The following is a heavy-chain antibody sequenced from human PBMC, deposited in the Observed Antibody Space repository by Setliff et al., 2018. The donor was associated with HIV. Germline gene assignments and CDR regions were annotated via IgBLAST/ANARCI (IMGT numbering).Heavy chain of an antibody. D-gene: IGHD3-3*01. J-gene: IGHJ5*02. Sequence: PSETLSLTCTVSGGSIWSGSYYWTWIRQPAGKGLEWIGHITASGGATYNPSVRIRVSISLGSPSSEFSLRLTSVSAADTAVYYCARAVVFASGNFWFDPWGPGALVTVSS. CDR2: ITASGGA. CDR1: GGSIWSGSYY. V-gene: IGHV4-61*09. CDR3: ARAVVFASGNFWFDP.